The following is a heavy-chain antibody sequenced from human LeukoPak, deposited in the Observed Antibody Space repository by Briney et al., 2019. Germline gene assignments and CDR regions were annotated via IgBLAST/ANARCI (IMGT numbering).Heavy chain of an antibody. Sequence: GRSLRLSCAASGFTFSSYAMHWVRQAPGKGLEWVAVISYDGSNKYYADSVKGRFTISRDNSKNTLYLQMNSLRAEDTAVYYCARERLGIAAAGPLGYWGQGTLVTVSS. CDR2: ISYDGSNK. D-gene: IGHD6-13*01. V-gene: IGHV3-30-3*01. J-gene: IGHJ4*02. CDR3: ARERLGIAAAGPLGY. CDR1: GFTFSSYA.